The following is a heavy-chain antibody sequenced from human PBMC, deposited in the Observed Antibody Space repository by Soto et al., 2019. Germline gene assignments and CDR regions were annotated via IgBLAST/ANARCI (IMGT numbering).Heavy chain of an antibody. CDR1: GFTVSSNY. J-gene: IGHJ4*02. D-gene: IGHD1-1*01. Sequence: EVQLVETGGGLIQPGGSLRLSCTASGFTVSSNYMTWVRQAPGKGLEWVSVIYSGGNTYYADSVKGRFISSRDKSKNTLYLQMNSLRAEDTAVYYCAGATGRYWGQGTLVTVSS. V-gene: IGHV3-53*02. CDR2: IYSGGNT. CDR3: AGATGRY.